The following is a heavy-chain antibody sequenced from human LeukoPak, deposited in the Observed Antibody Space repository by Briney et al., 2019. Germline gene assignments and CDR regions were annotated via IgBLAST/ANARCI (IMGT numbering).Heavy chain of an antibody. CDR3: ARGPISRGAFDI. CDR1: GGSISSYY. CDR2: IYYSGST. V-gene: IGHV4-59*01. Sequence: PSETLSLTCTVSGGSISSYYWSWIRQPPGKGLEWIGYIYYSGSTNYNPSLESRVTISLDTSKNQFSLKLSSVTAADTAVYYCARGPISRGAFDIWGQGTMVTVSS. D-gene: IGHD2-2*01. J-gene: IGHJ3*02.